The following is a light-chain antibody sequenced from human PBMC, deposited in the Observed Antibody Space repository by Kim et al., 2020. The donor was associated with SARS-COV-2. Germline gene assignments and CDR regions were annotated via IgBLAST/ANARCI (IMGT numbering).Light chain of an antibody. CDR1: QSISTW. CDR3: QQYNSHSSVT. CDR2: DAS. Sequence: DIQMTQSPSTLSASVGDRVTITCRASQSISTWLAWYQQKPGKAPKLLIFDASNLESGVPSRFSGSGSGTEFTLTINSLQPDDFATYYCQQYNSHSSVTFGPGTKVDIK. V-gene: IGKV1-5*01. J-gene: IGKJ3*01.